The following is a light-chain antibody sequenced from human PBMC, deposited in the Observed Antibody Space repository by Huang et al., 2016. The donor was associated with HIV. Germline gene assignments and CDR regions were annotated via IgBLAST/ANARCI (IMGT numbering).Light chain of an antibody. J-gene: IGKJ2*01. CDR3: QQFNKWPYT. V-gene: IGKV3-15*01. CDR2: GAS. Sequence: EIVMTQSPATLSVSPGERATLPCRASHSVSSNLAWYQQKPRQAPRLLIYGASTRATGIPARFSGSGSGAEFTLTISSLQSEDFAVYYCQQFNKWPYTFGQGTKLEIK. CDR1: HSVSSN.